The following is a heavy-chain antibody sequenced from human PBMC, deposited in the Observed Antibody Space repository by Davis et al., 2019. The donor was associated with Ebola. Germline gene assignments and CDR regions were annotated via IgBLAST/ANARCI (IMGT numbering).Heavy chain of an antibody. CDR1: GFTFSSYS. CDR3: AKEGDYCGGDCYGSFDY. J-gene: IGHJ4*02. CDR2: ISGRSTTI. D-gene: IGHD2-21*02. Sequence: GESLKISCAASGFTFSSYSMNWVRQAPGKGLEWVSVISGRSTTIYYADSVKGRFTISRDNSKNTLYLQMNSLRDEDAAVYYCAKEGDYCGGDCYGSFDYWGQGTLVTVSS. V-gene: IGHV3-48*02.